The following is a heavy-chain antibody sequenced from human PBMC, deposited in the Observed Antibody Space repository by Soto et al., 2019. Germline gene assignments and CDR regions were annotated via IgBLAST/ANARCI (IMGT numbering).Heavy chain of an antibody. J-gene: IGHJ4*02. D-gene: IGHD4-17*01. Sequence: QVQLVQSGAEVRKPGASVRLSCKASGYTLTRFYLHWVRQAPGQGLEWMGIINTRGGTTAYVQKFRGRLTVTRDTSTSTVYMELRNLRSEDTAIYYCARGPDDSDVPRWDYWGQETRVTVSS. CDR3: ARGPDDSDVPRWDY. CDR2: INTRGGTT. CDR1: GYTLTRFY. V-gene: IGHV1-46*01.